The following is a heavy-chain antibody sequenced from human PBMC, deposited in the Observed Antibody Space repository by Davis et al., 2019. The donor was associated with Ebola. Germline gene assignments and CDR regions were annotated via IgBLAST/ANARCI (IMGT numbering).Heavy chain of an antibody. Sequence: SETLSLTCTVSGGSFSPYYWSWIRQPPGKGLEWIGYIYYSGSTNYNPSLKSRVTISVDTSKNQFSLKLSSVTAADTAVYYCARVGSSSIYYYYGMDVWGQGTTVTVSS. CDR3: ARVGSSSIYYYYGMDV. D-gene: IGHD6-6*01. CDR1: GGSFSPYY. CDR2: IYYSGST. J-gene: IGHJ6*02. V-gene: IGHV4-59*01.